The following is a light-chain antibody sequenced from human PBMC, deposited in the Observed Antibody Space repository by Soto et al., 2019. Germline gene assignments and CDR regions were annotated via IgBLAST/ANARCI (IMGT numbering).Light chain of an antibody. V-gene: IGLV2-14*01. CDR2: EVN. CDR1: SSDVGNYNF. Sequence: QSVLTQPASVSGSPGQSIAISCTGTSSDVGNYNFVSWYQQHPGKAPKLMIYEVNSRPSGVSNRFSGSKSGNTASLTISGLQAEDEATYYCSSYTRSYSVVFGGGTKLTVL. CDR3: SSYTRSYSVV. J-gene: IGLJ2*01.